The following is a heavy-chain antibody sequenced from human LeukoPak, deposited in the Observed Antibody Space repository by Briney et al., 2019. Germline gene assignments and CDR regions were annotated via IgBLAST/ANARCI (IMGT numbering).Heavy chain of an antibody. Sequence: PSETLSLTCTVSGYSISSGYYWGWIRQPPGKGLEWIGSIYHSGSTYYNPSLKSRVTISVDTSKNQFSLKLSSVTAADTAVYYCARDLWGSRYYSDYWGQGTLVTVSS. J-gene: IGHJ4*02. V-gene: IGHV4-38-2*02. CDR2: IYHSGST. D-gene: IGHD7-27*01. CDR1: GYSISSGYY. CDR3: ARDLWGSRYYSDY.